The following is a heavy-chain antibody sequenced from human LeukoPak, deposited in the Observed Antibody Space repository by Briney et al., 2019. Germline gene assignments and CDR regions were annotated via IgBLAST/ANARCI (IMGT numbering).Heavy chain of an antibody. V-gene: IGHV3-33*08. CDR1: GFTFRSFA. D-gene: IGHD4-11*01. Sequence: GGSLRLSCAASGFTFRSFAMSWVRQAPGKGLEWVAVIWYDGSNKYYADSVKGRFTISRDNSKNTLYLQMNSLRAEDTAVYYCARDQEHYSNYYFDYWGQGTLVTVPS. CDR2: IWYDGSNK. CDR3: ARDQEHYSNYYFDY. J-gene: IGHJ4*02.